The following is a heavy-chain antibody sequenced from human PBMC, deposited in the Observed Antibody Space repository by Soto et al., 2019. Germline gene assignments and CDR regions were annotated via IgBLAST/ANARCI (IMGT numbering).Heavy chain of an antibody. V-gene: IGHV4-34*01. Sequence: SETLSLTCAVYGGSFSGYYWNWIRQPPGKGLEWIGEINHSGSTNYNPSLKSRVTISVDTSKNQFSLKLTSVTAADTAVYYCARVRGGGPFDDWGQGTLVTVSS. D-gene: IGHD1-26*01. CDR3: ARVRGGGPFDD. CDR2: INHSGST. CDR1: GGSFSGYY. J-gene: IGHJ4*02.